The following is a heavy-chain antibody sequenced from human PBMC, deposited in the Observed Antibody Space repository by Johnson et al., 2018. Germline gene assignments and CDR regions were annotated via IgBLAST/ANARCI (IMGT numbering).Heavy chain of an antibody. CDR2: TSYDGSNK. CDR3: ARDEGDAFDI. Sequence: QVQLVQSGGGLVQPGGSLKLSCAASGFTFSNYAIHWVRQAPGKGLEWVALTSYDGSNKHYTDSVKGRFTISRDNSKNTLYLQMNSLRAEDTAVYYCARDEGDAFDIWGQGTMVTVSS. J-gene: IGHJ3*02. CDR1: GFTFSNYA. V-gene: IGHV3-30*04.